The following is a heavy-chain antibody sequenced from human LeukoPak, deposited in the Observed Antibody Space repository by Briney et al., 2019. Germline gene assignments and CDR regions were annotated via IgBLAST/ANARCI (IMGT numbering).Heavy chain of an antibody. CDR2: IYYSGST. CDR1: GASISSGDYF. J-gene: IGHJ5*02. Sequence: SETLSLTCTVSGASISSGDYFWSWIRQPPGEGLEWIGSIYYSGSTYDNPSLKSRVTISVDTSKNQLSLNLSSVTAADTAVYYCAREGSITMVRGVNWLDPWGQGTLVTVSS. V-gene: IGHV4-30-4*01. D-gene: IGHD3-10*01. CDR3: AREGSITMVRGVNWLDP.